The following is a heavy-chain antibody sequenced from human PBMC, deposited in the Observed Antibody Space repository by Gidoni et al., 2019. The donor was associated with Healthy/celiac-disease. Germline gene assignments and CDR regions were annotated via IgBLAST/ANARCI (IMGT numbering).Heavy chain of an antibody. D-gene: IGHD3-9*01. CDR2: IYYSGST. Sequence: QVQLQESGPGLVKPSETLSLTCTVSGGSISSYYWSWIRQPPGKGLEWIGYIYYSGSTNYNPSLKSRVTISVDTSKNQFSLKLSSVTAADTAVYYCARASRYFDWLLAFDPWGQGTLVTVSS. J-gene: IGHJ5*02. CDR3: ARASRYFDWLLAFDP. CDR1: GGSISSYY. V-gene: IGHV4-59*01.